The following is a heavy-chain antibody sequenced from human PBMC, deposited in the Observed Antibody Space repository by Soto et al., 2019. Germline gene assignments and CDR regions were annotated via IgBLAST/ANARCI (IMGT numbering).Heavy chain of an antibody. Sequence: GGSLRLSCAASGFTFSSYAMHWVRQAPGKGLEYVSAISSNGGSTYYADSVKGRFTISRDNSKNTLYLQMSSLRAEDTAVYYCVPYCSGGSCYPRGNWFDPWGQGTLVTVSS. CDR2: ISSNGGST. CDR1: GFTFSSYA. J-gene: IGHJ5*02. V-gene: IGHV3-64D*06. CDR3: VPYCSGGSCYPRGNWFDP. D-gene: IGHD2-15*01.